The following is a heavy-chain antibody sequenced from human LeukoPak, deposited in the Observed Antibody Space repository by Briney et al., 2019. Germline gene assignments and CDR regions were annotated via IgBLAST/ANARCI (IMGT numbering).Heavy chain of an antibody. V-gene: IGHV3-74*01. J-gene: IGHJ4*02. CDR3: ARVGGSSPVDY. Sequence: GGSLRLSCAVSGFTFSSYWMHWVRQAPGKGLVWVSRIDTDGSGTTYADSVKGRFTISRDNAKNTLYLQMNSLRAEDTAVYFCARVGGSSPVDYWGQGALVTVS. CDR2: IDTDGSGT. CDR1: GFTFSSYW. D-gene: IGHD1-26*01.